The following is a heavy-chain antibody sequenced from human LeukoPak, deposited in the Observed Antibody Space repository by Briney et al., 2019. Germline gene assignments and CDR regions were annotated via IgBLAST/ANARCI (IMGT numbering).Heavy chain of an antibody. CDR1: GFTFSSYA. V-gene: IGHV3-30*04. Sequence: PGGSLRLSCAASGFTFSSYAMQWVRQAPGKGLEWVAVISYDGSNKYYADSVKGRFTISRDNSKNTLYLQMNRLRAEDTAVYYCARGSGITMVRGVILGYFDYWGQGTLVSVSS. D-gene: IGHD3-10*01. CDR3: ARGSGITMVRGVILGYFDY. CDR2: ISYDGSNK. J-gene: IGHJ4*02.